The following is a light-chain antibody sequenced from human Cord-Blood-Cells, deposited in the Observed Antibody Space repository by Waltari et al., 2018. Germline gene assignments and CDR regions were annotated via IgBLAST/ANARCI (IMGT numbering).Light chain of an antibody. CDR2: EVS. CDR3: SSYAGSNNLV. V-gene: IGLV2-8*01. CDR1: SSDVGGYNY. Sequence: QSALTQPPSASGSPGQSVTISCTGTSSDVGGYNYVPWYQQHPGKAPKLMIYEVSKRPPGVPERFSGSKSGNTASLTVAGLQAEDEADYYCSSYAGSNNLVFGGGTKLTVL. J-gene: IGLJ2*01.